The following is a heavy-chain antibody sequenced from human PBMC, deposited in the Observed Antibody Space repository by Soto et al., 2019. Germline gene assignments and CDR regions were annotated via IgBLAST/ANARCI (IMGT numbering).Heavy chain of an antibody. D-gene: IGHD2-21*02. CDR1: GYTFNTYY. Sequence: QVQLVQSGAEVRKPGASVKVSCKPSGYTFNTYYLHWLRQAPGQALEWMGVIHPSGGGTTYAQKFLGRVTGTRDTSTTTGFMELSSLRSDDTAVYYCARGGHIAVVTASFDYWGQGTLVTVSS. J-gene: IGHJ4*02. V-gene: IGHV1-46*02. CDR2: IHPSGGGT. CDR3: ARGGHIAVVTASFDY.